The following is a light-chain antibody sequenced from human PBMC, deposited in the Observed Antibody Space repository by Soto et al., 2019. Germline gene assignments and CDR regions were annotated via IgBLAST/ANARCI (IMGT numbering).Light chain of an antibody. V-gene: IGLV2-14*01. J-gene: IGLJ1*01. CDR3: NSYTSRSTYV. CDR2: DVS. CDR1: TSDVGRYNY. Sequence: QSALTQPASVSGSPGQSITISCTGTTSDVGRYNYVSWYQQHPGKAPKLIIYDVSNRPSGVSNRFSGSKSGNTASLTISGLQAEDEADYYCNSYTSRSTYVFGTGTKVPV.